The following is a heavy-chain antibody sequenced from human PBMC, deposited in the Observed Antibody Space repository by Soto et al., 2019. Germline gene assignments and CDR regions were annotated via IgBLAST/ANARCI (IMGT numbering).Heavy chain of an antibody. CDR2: IYASGTT. CDR1: GGSVRGSH. CDR3: VKNYRSDGPGRFVP. J-gene: IGHJ5*02. D-gene: IGHD3-16*02. Sequence: SETLSLTCIVSGGSVRGSHWSWIRQSAAKGLEWIGRIYASGTTNYNPSLKSRVTMSVDTSRNQFSLNVKSVTAADAALYYCVKNYRSDGPGRFVPWGQG. V-gene: IGHV4-4*07.